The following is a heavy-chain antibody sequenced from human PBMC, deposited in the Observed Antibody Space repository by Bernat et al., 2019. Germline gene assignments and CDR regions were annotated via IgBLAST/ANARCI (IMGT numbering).Heavy chain of an antibody. D-gene: IGHD2-15*01. Sequence: QVQLQQWVAGLLKPSETLSLTCAVYGGSFSGYYWSWIRQPPGKGLEWIGEINHSGSTNYNPSLKSRVTISVDTSKNQFSLKLSSVTAADTAVYYCARGVVVVVAATRGWFDPWGQGTLVTVSS. V-gene: IGHV4-34*01. CDR1: GGSFSGYY. CDR2: INHSGST. CDR3: ARGVVVVVAATRGWFDP. J-gene: IGHJ5*02.